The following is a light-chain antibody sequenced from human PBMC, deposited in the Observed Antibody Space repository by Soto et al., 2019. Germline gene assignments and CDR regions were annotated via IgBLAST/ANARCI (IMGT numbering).Light chain of an antibody. CDR1: QTISSW. Sequence: IRITHSHSTLSASVGDKVTIICRASQTISSWLAWYQQKGGQAPKLLISKASILDSGVPSRFSGSGSGTEFNLTISSLQPEDFATYYCKQYNSYSWTFGQGTKVDIK. CDR3: KQYNSYSWT. J-gene: IGKJ1*01. V-gene: IGKV1-5*03. CDR2: KAS.